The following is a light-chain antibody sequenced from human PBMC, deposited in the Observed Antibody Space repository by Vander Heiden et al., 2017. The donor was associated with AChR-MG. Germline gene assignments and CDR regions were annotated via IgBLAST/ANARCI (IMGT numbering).Light chain of an antibody. CDR1: QDITYY. CDR3: QQYDNPSIT. Sequence: DIQMTQSPSSLSASVGDRVTITCQASQDITYYLNWYQQKPGKAPKLLVYDASCLETGVPSRFSGSGSGTDFTFTISSLQPEDIGTYYCQQYDNPSITFGQGTRLEIK. CDR2: DAS. V-gene: IGKV1-33*01. J-gene: IGKJ5*01.